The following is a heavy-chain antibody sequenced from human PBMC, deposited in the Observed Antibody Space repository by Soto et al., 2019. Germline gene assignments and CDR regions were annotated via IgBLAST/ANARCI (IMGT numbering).Heavy chain of an antibody. J-gene: IGHJ6*02. D-gene: IGHD4-17*01. CDR2: IYSVGNT. V-gene: IGHV3-66*01. CDR3: GSAVSPCYYYGMAG. Sequence: EEQLVESGGGVVQPGGSLRLSCAASGFTVSSKYMSWVRQAPGKGLEWVSVIYSVGNTYYADSVKGRFTITRDNSKNTLYLHMNSLRAEDTGEYHCGSAVSPCYYYGMAGWGQGPTLTVSS. CDR1: GFTVSSKY.